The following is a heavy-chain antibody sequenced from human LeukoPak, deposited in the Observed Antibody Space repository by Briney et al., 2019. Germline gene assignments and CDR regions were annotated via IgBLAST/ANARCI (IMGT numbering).Heavy chain of an antibody. J-gene: IGHJ6*04. D-gene: IGHD2-2*01. V-gene: IGHV1-3*01. CDR1: GYTFTSYA. CDR3: ARDIVVVPAAPYGMDV. CDR2: INAGNGNT. Sequence: GASVKASCKASGYTFTSYAMHWVRQAPGQRLEWMGWINAGNGNTKYSQKFQGRVTITRDTSASTAYMELSSLRSEDTAVYYCARDIVVVPAAPYGMDVWGKGTTVTVSS.